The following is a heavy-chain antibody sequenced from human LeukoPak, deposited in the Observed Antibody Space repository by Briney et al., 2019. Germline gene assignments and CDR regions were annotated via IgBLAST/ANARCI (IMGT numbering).Heavy chain of an antibody. CDR1: GFTFDDYA. CDR3: AKDVDDSRGYYYVFDY. V-gene: IGHV3-9*01. Sequence: GGSLRLSCAASGFTFDDYAMHWVRQAPGKGLEWVSGINWNGVSKGYTDSVKGRFTISRDNAKNSLYLQMNSLRPEDTALYYCAKDVDDSRGYYYVFDYWGQGTLVTVSS. CDR2: INWNGVSK. D-gene: IGHD3-22*01. J-gene: IGHJ4*02.